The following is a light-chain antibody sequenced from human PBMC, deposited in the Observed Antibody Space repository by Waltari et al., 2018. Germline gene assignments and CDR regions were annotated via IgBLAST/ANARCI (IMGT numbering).Light chain of an antibody. J-gene: IGLJ1*01. Sequence: QAGLTQPPSVSKGLRQTATLTGTGNNNNVGNQGALWLQQNQGHPPKLLSYRNNNRPSAISERFSASRSGNTASLTITELQPDDEADYYCSTWDISLNTHVFGTGTKVTVL. CDR3: STWDISLNTHV. CDR1: NNNVGNQG. CDR2: RNN. V-gene: IGLV10-54*04.